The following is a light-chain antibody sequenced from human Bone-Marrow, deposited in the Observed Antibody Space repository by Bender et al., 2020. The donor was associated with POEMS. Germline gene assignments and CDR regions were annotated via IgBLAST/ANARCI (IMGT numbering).Light chain of an antibody. Sequence: QSALTQPASVSGSPGQSITISCTGTSSDIGTYNLFSWYQQHPGKAPKLLIFEVNKRPSGVSNRFSGSKSGDAASLTISGLQTEDEADYYCSSATHTDVFGTGTTVTVL. J-gene: IGLJ1*01. CDR2: EVN. CDR1: SSDIGTYNL. V-gene: IGLV2-14*02. CDR3: SSATHTDV.